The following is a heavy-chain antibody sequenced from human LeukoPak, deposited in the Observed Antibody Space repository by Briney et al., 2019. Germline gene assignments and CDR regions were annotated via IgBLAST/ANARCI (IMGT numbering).Heavy chain of an antibody. D-gene: IGHD5-24*01. Sequence: GGSLRLSCAASGFTFSGYSMNWVRQAPGKGLEWVSSISASSSYIYYADSVKGRFTISRDNAKNSLYLQMNSLRAEDTAVYYCVRRAGYNYYFDYWGQGALVTVSS. CDR3: VRRAGYNYYFDY. CDR2: ISASSSYI. J-gene: IGHJ4*02. CDR1: GFTFSGYS. V-gene: IGHV3-21*01.